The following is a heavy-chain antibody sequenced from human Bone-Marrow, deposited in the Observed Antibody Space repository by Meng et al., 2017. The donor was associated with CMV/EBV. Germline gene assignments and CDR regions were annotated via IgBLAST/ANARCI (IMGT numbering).Heavy chain of an antibody. V-gene: IGHV3-30*02. Sequence: GGSLRLSCAASGFTFSSYGMHWVRQAPGKGLEWVAFIRYDGSNKYYADSVKGRFTISRDNSKNTLYLQMNSLRAEDTAVYYCAKGRFLEWLLSYWGQGTLVTVSS. CDR3: AKGRFLEWLLSY. J-gene: IGHJ4*02. CDR2: IRYDGSNK. CDR1: GFTFSSYG. D-gene: IGHD3-3*01.